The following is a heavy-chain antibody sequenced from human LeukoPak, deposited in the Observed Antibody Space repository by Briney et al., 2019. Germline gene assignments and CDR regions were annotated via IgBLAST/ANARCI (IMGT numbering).Heavy chain of an antibody. Sequence: PGRSLRLSCAASGFTFGSYGMHWFRQAPGKGLEWVAVIWYDGSNKYYADSVKGRFTISRDNSKNTLYLQMNSLRAEDTAVYYCARVNYYNSADYWGQGTLVTVSS. D-gene: IGHD3-22*01. J-gene: IGHJ4*02. CDR3: ARVNYYNSADY. CDR1: GFTFGSYG. CDR2: IWYDGSNK. V-gene: IGHV3-33*01.